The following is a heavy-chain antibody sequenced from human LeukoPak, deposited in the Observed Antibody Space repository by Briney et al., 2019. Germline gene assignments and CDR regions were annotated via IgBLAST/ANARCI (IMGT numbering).Heavy chain of an antibody. CDR3: ARVRGFGGVPADY. CDR1: GFTFSNAW. J-gene: IGHJ4*02. CDR2: IKSKTDGRTT. Sequence: KPGGSLRLSCEASGFTFSNAWLSWVRQTPGKGLEWVGRIKSKTDGRTTDYAAPVKGRFTISRDDSKNTLHLQMNSLKTEDTAVYYCARVRGFGGVPADYWGQGTLVTVSS. V-gene: IGHV3-15*01. D-gene: IGHD3-16*01.